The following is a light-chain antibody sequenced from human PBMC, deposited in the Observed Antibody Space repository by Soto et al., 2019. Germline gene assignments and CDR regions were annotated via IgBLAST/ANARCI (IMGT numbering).Light chain of an antibody. CDR1: SSNIGAGYD. CDR2: GNS. J-gene: IGLJ2*01. V-gene: IGLV1-40*01. Sequence: QSVLTQPPSVSGAPGQRVTISCTGSSSNIGAGYDVHWYQQLPGTDPKLLIYGNSNRPSGVPDRFSGAKSGTSASLAITGLQAEEEAEYDCQSYDSSLSGSVFGGGTKVTVL. CDR3: QSYDSSLSGSV.